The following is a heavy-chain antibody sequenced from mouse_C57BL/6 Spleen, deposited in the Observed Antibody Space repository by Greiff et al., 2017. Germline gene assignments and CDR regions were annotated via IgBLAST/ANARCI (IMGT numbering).Heavy chain of an antibody. V-gene: IGHV1-80*01. J-gene: IGHJ1*03. D-gene: IGHD4-1*02. CDR3: ARPNWDWYFDV. Sequence: QVQLQQSGAELVKPGASVKISCKASGYEFSSYWMNWVKQRPGKGLEWIGQIDPGDGDTNYNGKFKGKATLTADKAYSTAYMQLSSLTSEDSAVYICARPNWDWYFDVWGTGTTVTVSS. CDR2: IDPGDGDT. CDR1: GYEFSSYW.